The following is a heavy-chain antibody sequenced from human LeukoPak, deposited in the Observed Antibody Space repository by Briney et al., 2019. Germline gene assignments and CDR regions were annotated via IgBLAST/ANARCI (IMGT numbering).Heavy chain of an antibody. CDR1: GFTFDDYA. D-gene: IGHD4-17*01. Sequence: GGSLRLSCAASGFTFDDYAMHWVRQAPGKGLEWVSLISWDGGSPYYADSVKGRFTISRDNSKNSLYLQMNSLRAEDTALYYCAMGIYGDSDYWGQGTLVTVSS. CDR3: AMGIYGDSDY. J-gene: IGHJ4*02. CDR2: ISWDGGSP. V-gene: IGHV3-43D*03.